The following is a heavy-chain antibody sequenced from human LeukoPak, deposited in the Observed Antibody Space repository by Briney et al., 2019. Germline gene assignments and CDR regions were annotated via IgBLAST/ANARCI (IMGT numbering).Heavy chain of an antibody. CDR3: APYSYGSSLFDY. D-gene: IGHD5-18*01. CDR2: ISSSSSYI. V-gene: IGHV3-21*01. J-gene: IGHJ4*02. CDR1: GFTFSTYS. Sequence: GGSLRLSCAASGFTFSTYSMDWVRQAPGKGLEWVSSISSSSSYIYYADSVKGRFTISRDNAKNSLYLRMNSLRAEDTAVYYCAPYSYGSSLFDYWGQGTLVTVSS.